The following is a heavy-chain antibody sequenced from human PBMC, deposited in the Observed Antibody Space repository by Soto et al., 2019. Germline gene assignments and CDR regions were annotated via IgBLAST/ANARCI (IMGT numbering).Heavy chain of an antibody. J-gene: IGHJ6*02. D-gene: IGHD6-13*01. V-gene: IGHV4-38-2*01. CDR2: IYHSGST. CDR1: GYSISSGYY. Sequence: PSETLSLTCAVSGYSISSGYYWGWTRQPPGKGLEWIGSIYHSGSTYYNPSLKSRVTISVDTSKNQFSLKLSSVTAADTAVYYCARVPIAAAGRGGYYGMDVWGQGTTVTVSS. CDR3: ARVPIAAAGRGGYYGMDV.